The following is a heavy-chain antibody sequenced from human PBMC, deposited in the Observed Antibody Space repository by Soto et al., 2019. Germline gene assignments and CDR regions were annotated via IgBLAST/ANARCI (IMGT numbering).Heavy chain of an antibody. D-gene: IGHD3-3*01. CDR2: IKSKTDGGTT. CDR1: GFTFSNAW. CDR3: TTDRRRATIFGVAGDAFDI. Sequence: GGSLRLSCAASGFTFSNAWMNWVRQAPGKGLEWVGHIKSKTDGGTTDYAAPVKGRFTILRDDSKDTLYLQMNSLKTEDTAVYYCTTDRRRATIFGVAGDAFDIWGQGTMVTVSS. V-gene: IGHV3-15*07. J-gene: IGHJ3*02.